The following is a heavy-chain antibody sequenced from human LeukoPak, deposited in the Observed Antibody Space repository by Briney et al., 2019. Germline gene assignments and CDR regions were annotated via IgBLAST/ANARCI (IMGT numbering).Heavy chain of an antibody. V-gene: IGHV4-39*01. CDR3: ASTNILLWFGDLTYYFDY. D-gene: IGHD3-10*01. CDR2: IYYAGDT. CDR1: GGPVSSSSYY. J-gene: IGHJ4*02. Sequence: SETLSLTCTVAGGPVSSSSYYWGWVRQSPEKGLECIGTIYYAGDTYYNPSLESRLTISVDTSKNQFSLKLRSVTAADTAVYYCASTNILLWFGDLTYYFDYGGQGTLVTVSS.